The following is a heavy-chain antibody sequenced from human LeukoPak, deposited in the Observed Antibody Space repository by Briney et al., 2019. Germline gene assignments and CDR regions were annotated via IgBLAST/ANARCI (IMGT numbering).Heavy chain of an antibody. J-gene: IGHJ4*02. Sequence: PGGSLRLSCAASGFTFSNYYMSWIRQAPGKGLEWISYISSSATNIQYADSVKGRFTISRDNAKNSLYLQMNSLRAEDTAVYYCAREGIDYGDYSFYYFDYWGQGTLVTVSS. CDR3: AREGIDYGDYSFYYFDY. CDR1: GFTFSNYY. V-gene: IGHV3-11*04. CDR2: ISSSATNI. D-gene: IGHD4-17*01.